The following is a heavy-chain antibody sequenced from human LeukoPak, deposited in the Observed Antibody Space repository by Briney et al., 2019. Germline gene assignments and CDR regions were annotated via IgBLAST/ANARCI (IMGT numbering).Heavy chain of an antibody. CDR2: ISYDGSNK. J-gene: IGHJ6*02. V-gene: IGHV3-30-3*01. D-gene: IGHD3-22*01. CDR1: GFTFSSYA. Sequence: GGSLRLSCAASGFTFSSYAMHWVRQAPGKGLEWVAVISYDGSNKYYADSVKGRFTISRDNAKNSLYLQMNSLRAEDTAVYYCARASYDSSGYLYYYYYYGMDVWGQGTTVTVSS. CDR3: ARASYDSSGYLYYYYYYGMDV.